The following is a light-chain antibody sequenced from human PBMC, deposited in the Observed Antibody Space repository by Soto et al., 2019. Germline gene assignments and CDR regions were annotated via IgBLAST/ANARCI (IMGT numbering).Light chain of an antibody. CDR3: LLSDNGVHV. CDR2: AIT. J-gene: IGLJ1*01. CDR1: TGAVTSGHN. Sequence: QAVVTQEPSLTVSPGGTVTLTCGSSTGAVTSGHNPFWFQQKPGQAPRSLIYAITNKHSWTPARFSGSLLGGKAALTLSGAQTEDEADYYCLLSDNGVHVFGGGTKVTVL. V-gene: IGLV7-46*01.